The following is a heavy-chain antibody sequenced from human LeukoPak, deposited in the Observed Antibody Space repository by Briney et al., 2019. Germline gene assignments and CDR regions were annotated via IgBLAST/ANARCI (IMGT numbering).Heavy chain of an antibody. CDR1: GYTFTGQY. D-gene: IGHD1-26*01. CDR2: INPNSGGT. J-gene: IGHJ4*02. Sequence: ASVKVSCKASGYTFTGQYMHWVRQAPGQGLEWMGRINPNSGGTNYAQNFQGRVTMTRDTSINAAYMELRWLRSDDTAVYYCARGAGYIGNYAGILDYWGQGTLVTVSS. CDR3: ARGAGYIGNYAGILDY. V-gene: IGHV1-2*06.